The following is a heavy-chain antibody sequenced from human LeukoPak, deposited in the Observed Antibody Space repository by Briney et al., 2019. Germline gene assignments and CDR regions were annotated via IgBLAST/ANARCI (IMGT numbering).Heavy chain of an antibody. D-gene: IGHD3-10*01. Sequence: GGSLRLSCAASGFTFSSYAMSWVRQAPGKGLEWVSAISGSGGSTYYADSVKGRFTISRDNAKNSLSLQMNSLRAEDTAVYYCARPLMYYYGSETYFWFDPWGQGTLVTVSS. V-gene: IGHV3-23*01. CDR2: ISGSGGST. CDR3: ARPLMYYYGSETYFWFDP. CDR1: GFTFSSYA. J-gene: IGHJ5*02.